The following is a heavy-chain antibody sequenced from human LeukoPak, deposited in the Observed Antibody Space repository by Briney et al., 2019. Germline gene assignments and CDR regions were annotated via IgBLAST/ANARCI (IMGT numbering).Heavy chain of an antibody. Sequence: PGGSLRLSCAASGFTFDDYGMSWVRQAPGKGLEWVAGINWNGGSTGYADSVKGRFIISRDNANNSLYLQMNCLRADDTALYYCARDGTSSGWSTLGYWGQGNLVTVSS. CDR2: INWNGGST. D-gene: IGHD6-19*01. CDR1: GFTFDDYG. CDR3: ARDGTSSGWSTLGY. J-gene: IGHJ4*02. V-gene: IGHV3-20*04.